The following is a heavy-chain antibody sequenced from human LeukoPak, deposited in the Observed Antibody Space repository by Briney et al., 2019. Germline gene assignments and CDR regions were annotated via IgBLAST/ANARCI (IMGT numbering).Heavy chain of an antibody. D-gene: IGHD6-19*01. CDR3: ARDSSGWYGGLDY. CDR2: IYYSGST. V-gene: IGHV4-59*01. Sequence: PSETLSLTCTVSGGSISSYYWSWIRQPPGKGLEWIGYIYYSGSTNYNPSLKSRVTISVDTSKNQFSLKLSPVTAADTAVYYCARDSSGWYGGLDYWGQGTLVTVSS. CDR1: GGSISSYY. J-gene: IGHJ4*02.